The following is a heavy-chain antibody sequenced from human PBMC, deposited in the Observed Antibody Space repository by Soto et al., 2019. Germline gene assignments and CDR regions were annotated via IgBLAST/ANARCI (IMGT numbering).Heavy chain of an antibody. V-gene: IGHV4-34*01. CDR1: GGYCSGYY. CDR2: INHSGST. CDR3: ARAKKGGYIYDSRDGNKSGGNYFDY. D-gene: IGHD5-18*01. J-gene: IGHJ4*02. Sequence: SETLSLTCGVEGGYCSGYYGSWIRQPTGKGLEWIGEINHSGSTNYNPSLKSRVTISVDTSKNQFPLKLSSVTAADTAVYYCARAKKGGYIYDSRDGNKSGGNYFDYWGQGTLVTVSS.